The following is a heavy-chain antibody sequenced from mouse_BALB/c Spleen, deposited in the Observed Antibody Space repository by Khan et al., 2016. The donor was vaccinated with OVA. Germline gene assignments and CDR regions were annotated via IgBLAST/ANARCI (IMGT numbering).Heavy chain of an antibody. CDR2: IWGGGGT. CDR3: ARAYYRCGGYYAMDY. J-gene: IGHJ4*01. V-gene: IGHV2-6-4*01. Sequence: QVKLLESGPGLVAPSQSLSITCTVSGFSLSRYNVHWVRQPPGKGLEWLGMIWGGGGTDYNSALKSRLNISKDNSKSQVFLKMNSLQTDDTAMYYCARAYYRCGGYYAMDYRGQGTSGTGSS. CDR1: GFSLSRYN. D-gene: IGHD2-14*01.